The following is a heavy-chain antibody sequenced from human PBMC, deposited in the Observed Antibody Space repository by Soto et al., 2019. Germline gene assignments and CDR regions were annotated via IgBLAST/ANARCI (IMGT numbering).Heavy chain of an antibody. J-gene: IGHJ6*02. CDR3: ARDSILRGGGYSGYEHYYYGMDV. CDR1: GGSISSGGYS. V-gene: IGHV4-30-2*01. D-gene: IGHD5-12*01. CDR2: IYHSGST. Sequence: PSETLSLTCAVSGGSISSGGYSWSWIRQPPGKGLEWIGYIYHSGSTYYNPSLKSRVTISVDRSKNQFSLKLSSVTAADTAVYYCARDSILRGGGYSGYEHYYYGMDVWGQGTTVTVSS.